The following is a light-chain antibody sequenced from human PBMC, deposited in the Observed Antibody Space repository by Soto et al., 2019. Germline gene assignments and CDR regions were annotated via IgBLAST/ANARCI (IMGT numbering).Light chain of an antibody. CDR1: QSVSSY. Sequence: ILMTQSPGTLYLSPGESATLSCRASQSVSSYLAWYQQKPGQGPRLLIYDASNRATGVSARFSGSGYGTDFTLTISSLEPDDFAVYYCHQRSSWPRGTFGQGTKVDIK. V-gene: IGKV3-11*01. CDR2: DAS. CDR3: HQRSSWPRGT. J-gene: IGKJ1*01.